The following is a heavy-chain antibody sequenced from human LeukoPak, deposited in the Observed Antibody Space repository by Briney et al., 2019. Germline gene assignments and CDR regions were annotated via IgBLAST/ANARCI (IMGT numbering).Heavy chain of an antibody. J-gene: IGHJ4*02. CDR3: ARPGERSRRDWNLDQ. D-gene: IGHD1-1*01. V-gene: IGHV5-51*01. CDR1: GYSFSNYW. CDR2: VYPGDSDT. Sequence: GESLKISCKASGYSFSNYWIGWVRQVPGKGLEWMGIVYPGDSDTRYSPSFQGQVTISADKSISTAYLQWSSLKASDTAVYYCARPGERSRRDWNLDQWGQGTLVTVSS.